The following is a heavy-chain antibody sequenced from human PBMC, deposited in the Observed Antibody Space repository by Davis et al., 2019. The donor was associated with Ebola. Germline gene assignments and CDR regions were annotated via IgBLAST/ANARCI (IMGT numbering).Heavy chain of an antibody. CDR3: AREVGETKLDQ. CDR2: VIPVFGTT. Sequence: SVKVSCKASGGTFSSYTITWVRQAPGQGLEWMGWVIPVFGTTNYAQKFQGRVTLTADESTSTAYMELNNLRSDDTAVYYCAREVGETKLDQWGQGTLVTVSS. D-gene: IGHD1-26*01. J-gene: IGHJ4*02. V-gene: IGHV1-69*13. CDR1: GGTFSSYT.